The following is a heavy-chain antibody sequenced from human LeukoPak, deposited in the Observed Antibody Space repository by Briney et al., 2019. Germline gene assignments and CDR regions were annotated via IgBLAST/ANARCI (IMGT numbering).Heavy chain of an antibody. CDR3: TRSPAIHAPFVFGM. Sequence: ASVKVSCKASGYTFTDYFMHWVRQAPGQGLEWMGWINTNSGGTNYAQKFQGRVTMTRDTSIGTAYMELSRLRSDDTAVYYCTRSPAIHAPFVFGMWGQGTMVTVSS. J-gene: IGHJ3*02. CDR1: GYTFTDYF. V-gene: IGHV1-2*02. CDR2: INTNSGGT. D-gene: IGHD2-21*01.